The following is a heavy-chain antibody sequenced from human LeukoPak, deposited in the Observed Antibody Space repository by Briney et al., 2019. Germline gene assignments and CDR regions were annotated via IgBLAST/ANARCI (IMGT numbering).Heavy chain of an antibody. CDR3: ARDHYDHYGDYVFDY. CDR2: IYYSGST. D-gene: IGHD4-17*01. J-gene: IGHJ4*02. CDR1: GGSISSSSYY. Sequence: SETLSLTCTVSGGSISSSSYYWGWIRQPPGKGLEWIGSIYYSGSTYYNPSLKSRVTISVDTSKNQFSLKLNSVTAADTAVYYCARDHYDHYGDYVFDYWGQGTLVTVSS. V-gene: IGHV4-39*07.